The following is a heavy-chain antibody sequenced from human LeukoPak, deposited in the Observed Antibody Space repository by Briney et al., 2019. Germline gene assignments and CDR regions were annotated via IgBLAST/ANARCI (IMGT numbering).Heavy chain of an antibody. J-gene: IGHJ4*02. CDR3: ARDVDYYDSSGPGGY. CDR2: IKQDGSEK. CDR1: GFSFSSHW. V-gene: IGHV3-7*01. D-gene: IGHD3-22*01. Sequence: PGGSLRLSCAASGFSFSSHWMSWVRQAPGEGLEWLANIKQDGSEKYYVDSVKGRFTISRDNAKNSLYLKMNSLRAEDTAVYYCARDVDYYDSSGPGGYWGQETLVTVSS.